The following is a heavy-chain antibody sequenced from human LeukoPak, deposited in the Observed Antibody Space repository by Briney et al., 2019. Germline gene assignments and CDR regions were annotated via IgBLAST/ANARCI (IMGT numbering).Heavy chain of an antibody. CDR2: SGCT. V-gene: IGHV1-2*02. D-gene: IGHD4-17*01. Sequence: SGCTNYAQKFQGRVTITRDTANSTAYMELRRLRGEDTAVYYCARATRTTVTARLHWYFDLWGRGTLVTVSS. J-gene: IGHJ2*01. CDR3: ARATRTTVTARLHWYFDL.